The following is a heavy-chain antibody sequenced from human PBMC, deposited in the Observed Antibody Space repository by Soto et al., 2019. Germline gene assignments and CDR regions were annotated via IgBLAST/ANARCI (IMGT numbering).Heavy chain of an antibody. V-gene: IGHV3-23*01. CDR2: ISGSGGSK. D-gene: IGHD4-17*01. CDR3: PKVFLAVTTAVHYYYYGMDV. CDR1: GFTFSSYA. J-gene: IGHJ6*02. Sequence: GGSLRLSCAAYGFTFSSYAMSWVRQAPGKGLEWVSAISGSGGSKYYADSVKGRFTISRDNSKNTLYLQMNSLRAEDTAVYYCPKVFLAVTTAVHYYYYGMDVWGQRTTVTVSS.